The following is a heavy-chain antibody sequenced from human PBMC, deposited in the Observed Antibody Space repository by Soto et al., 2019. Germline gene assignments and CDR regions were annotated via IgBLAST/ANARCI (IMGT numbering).Heavy chain of an antibody. CDR1: GGSISSSSYY. Sequence: ASETLSLTCTVSGGSISSSSYYWGWIRQPPGKGLEWIGSIYYSGSTYYNPSLKSRVTISVDTSKNQFSLKLSSVTAADTAVYYCARQLGSSSSLDYWGQGTLVTVSS. V-gene: IGHV4-39*01. J-gene: IGHJ4*02. D-gene: IGHD6-6*01. CDR2: IYYSGST. CDR3: ARQLGSSSSLDY.